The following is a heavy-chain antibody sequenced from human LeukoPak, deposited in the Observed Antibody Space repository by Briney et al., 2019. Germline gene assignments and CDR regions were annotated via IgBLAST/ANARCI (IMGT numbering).Heavy chain of an antibody. Sequence: ASVKVSCKASGYTFTSYGISWVRQAPGQGLEWMGWISAYNGNTNYAQKLQCRVTMTTDTSTSTAYMELRSLRSDDTAVYYCARGPLSIAVAGTFADWGQGTLVTVSS. CDR3: ARGPLSIAVAGTFAD. V-gene: IGHV1-18*01. D-gene: IGHD6-19*01. J-gene: IGHJ4*02. CDR2: ISAYNGNT. CDR1: GYTFTSYG.